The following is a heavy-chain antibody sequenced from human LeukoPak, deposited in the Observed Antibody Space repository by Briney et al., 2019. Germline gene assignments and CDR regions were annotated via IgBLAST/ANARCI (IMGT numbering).Heavy chain of an antibody. Sequence: PGGSLRLSCAASGFTFSSYWMNWVRQAPGKGLEWVANIKQDGSEKYYVDSVKGRFTISRDNAKNSLYLQMNSLRAEDTAVYYCARDSAGFGELLGSAFDIWGQGTMVTVSS. D-gene: IGHD3-10*01. CDR3: ARDSAGFGELLGSAFDI. V-gene: IGHV3-7*03. J-gene: IGHJ3*02. CDR1: GFTFSSYW. CDR2: IKQDGSEK.